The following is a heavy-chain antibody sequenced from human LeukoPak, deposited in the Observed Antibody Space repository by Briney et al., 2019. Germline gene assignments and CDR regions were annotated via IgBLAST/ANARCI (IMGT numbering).Heavy chain of an antibody. CDR3: ARTNSGYDFYYYYYYMDV. Sequence: GGSLRLSCAASGFTFSSYWMSWVRQAPGKGLEWVSSISSSSSYIYYADSVKGRFTIPRDNAKNSLYLQMNSLRAEDTAVYYCARTNSGYDFYYYYYYMDVWGKGTTVTISS. J-gene: IGHJ6*03. CDR2: ISSSSSYI. CDR1: GFTFSSYW. D-gene: IGHD5-12*01. V-gene: IGHV3-21*01.